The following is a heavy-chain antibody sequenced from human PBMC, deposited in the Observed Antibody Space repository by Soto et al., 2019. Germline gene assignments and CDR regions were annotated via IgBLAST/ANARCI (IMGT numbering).Heavy chain of an antibody. D-gene: IGHD3-22*01. CDR1: GGSISSGGYY. J-gene: IGHJ4*02. Sequence: QVQLQESGPGLVKPSQTLSLTCTVSGGSISSGGYYWIWIRHHPGQGLEWIGYIYYSGSTYYNPSRKSRVTISVDTSKNQFSLKLSSVTAADTAVYYCARALGYYYDSSASTHFDYWGQGTLVTVSS. CDR2: IYYSGST. V-gene: IGHV4-31*03. CDR3: ARALGYYYDSSASTHFDY.